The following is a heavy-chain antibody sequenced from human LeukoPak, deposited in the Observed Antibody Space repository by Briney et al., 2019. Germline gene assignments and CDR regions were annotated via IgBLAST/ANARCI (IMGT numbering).Heavy chain of an antibody. J-gene: IGHJ4*02. CDR1: GGSVSSGSYY. CDR3: AREGSWNDY. V-gene: IGHV4-61*01. CDR2: IYYSGST. Sequence: SETLSLTCTVPGGSVSSGSYYWSWIRQPPGKGLEWIGYIYYSGSTNYNPSLKSRVTISVDTSKNQFSLKLSSVTAADTAVYYCAREGSWNDYWGQGTLVTVSS. D-gene: IGHD2-15*01.